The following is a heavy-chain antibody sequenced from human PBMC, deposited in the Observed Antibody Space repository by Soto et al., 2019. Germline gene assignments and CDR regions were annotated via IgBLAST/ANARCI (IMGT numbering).Heavy chain of an antibody. D-gene: IGHD5-18*01. V-gene: IGHV1-18*01. CDR1: GYTFTSYG. Sequence: ASVKVSCKASGYTFTSYGISWVRQAPGQGLEWMGWISAYNGNTNYAQKLQGRVTMTTDTSTSTADMKLRSLRSDDTAVYYCARGGYSYGYGDFDYWGQGTLVTVSS. CDR3: ARGGYSYGYGDFDY. CDR2: ISAYNGNT. J-gene: IGHJ4*02.